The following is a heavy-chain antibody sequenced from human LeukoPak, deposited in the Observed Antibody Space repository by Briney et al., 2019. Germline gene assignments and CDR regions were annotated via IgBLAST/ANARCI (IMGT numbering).Heavy chain of an antibody. CDR1: GLSLSGFT. V-gene: IGHV3-21*01. Sequence: GGSLRLSCVTSGLSLSGFTINWVRQAPGKGLEWVSYISGKDNSIHYADSVKGRFTISRDNAANSLFLQMSSLRVEDTAIYYCARGVAISGLYPPLYTFDIWGQGTMVTVSS. J-gene: IGHJ3*02. CDR3: ARGVAISGLYPPLYTFDI. CDR2: ISGKDNSI. D-gene: IGHD5-12*01.